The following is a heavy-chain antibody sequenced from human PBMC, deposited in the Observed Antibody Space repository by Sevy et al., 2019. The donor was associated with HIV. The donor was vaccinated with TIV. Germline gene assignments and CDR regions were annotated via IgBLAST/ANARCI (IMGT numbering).Heavy chain of an antibody. CDR1: GYSFSNYW. Sequence: GESLKISCTGSGYSFSNYWIGWVRQVPGKGLELMGIIYPDDSDIGYSPSFQGQVTISADKSISTAYLQWSSLKASDSAIYFCARRRYDNTGYPQYFFDYWGQGTRVTVSS. CDR3: ARRRYDNTGYPQYFFDY. CDR2: IYPDDSDI. J-gene: IGHJ4*02. D-gene: IGHD3-22*01. V-gene: IGHV5-51*01.